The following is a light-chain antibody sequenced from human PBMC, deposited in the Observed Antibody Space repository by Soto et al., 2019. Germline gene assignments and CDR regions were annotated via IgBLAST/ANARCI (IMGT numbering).Light chain of an antibody. J-gene: IGKJ5*01. CDR1: QSVSSN. Sequence: IVLTQSPGTLSVSPGESATLSCRASQSVSSNLAWHQQKPGQAPRILMYDASTRATGISARFSGSGSGTEFTLTISSLQSEDFAVYYCQQYHNWPITFGQGTRLEIK. CDR2: DAS. CDR3: QQYHNWPIT. V-gene: IGKV3-15*01.